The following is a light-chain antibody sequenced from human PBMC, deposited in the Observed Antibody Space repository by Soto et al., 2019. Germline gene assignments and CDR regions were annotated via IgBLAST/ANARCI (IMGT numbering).Light chain of an antibody. V-gene: IGKV3-20*01. CDR2: GTS. CDR3: QQFGSSMPHT. Sequence: EIVRTQSPGTLSLSPGEIDTISCRASQVIGSRYLAWYHQKSGQAPRLLIYGTSSTATGIPDRFSGSGSGTDVTLTISRLEPEDFGVYYCQQFGSSMPHTFGRGTKLEIK. CDR1: QVIGSRY. J-gene: IGKJ2*01.